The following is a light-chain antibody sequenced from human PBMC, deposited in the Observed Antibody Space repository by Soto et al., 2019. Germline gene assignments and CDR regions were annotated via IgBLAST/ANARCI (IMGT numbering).Light chain of an antibody. CDR1: QSVSSY. CDR3: QQRSNWLT. J-gene: IGKJ4*01. CDR2: DAS. Sequence: EIVLTQSPATLSLSPGERATLSCRASQSVSSYLAWYQQKPGQAPRLLIYDASNRATLIPARFSGSGSGTDFTLTISSLEPEDFAVYYCQQRSNWLTFGGGTKVEIK. V-gene: IGKV3-11*01.